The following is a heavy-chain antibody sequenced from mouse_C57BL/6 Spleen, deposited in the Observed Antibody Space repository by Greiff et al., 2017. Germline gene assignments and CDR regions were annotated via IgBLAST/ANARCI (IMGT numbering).Heavy chain of an antibody. Sequence: LQESGAELVKPGASVKISCKASGYAFSSYWMNWVKQRPGKGLEWIGQIYPGDGDTNYNGKFKGKATLTADKSSSTAYMQRSSLTSEDSAVYFCARRSDYDGYFDVWGTGTTVTVSS. J-gene: IGHJ1*03. CDR3: ARRSDYDGYFDV. CDR1: GYAFSSYW. V-gene: IGHV1-80*01. CDR2: IYPGDGDT. D-gene: IGHD2-4*01.